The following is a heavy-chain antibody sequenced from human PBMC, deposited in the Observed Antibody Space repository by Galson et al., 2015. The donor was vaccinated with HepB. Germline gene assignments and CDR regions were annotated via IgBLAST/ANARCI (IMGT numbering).Heavy chain of an antibody. J-gene: IGHJ4*02. Sequence: SLRLSCAASGFNFDNCAMSWVRQGPGKGLHWVSGISSSGDSTYYADSVKGRFTISRDNSKNTVSLQMNSLTVEDAAVYYCARVPAYGDFIPRYFDSWGQGTLVTVSS. D-gene: IGHD4-17*01. CDR1: GFNFDNCA. CDR2: ISSSGDST. CDR3: ARVPAYGDFIPRYFDS. V-gene: IGHV3-23*01.